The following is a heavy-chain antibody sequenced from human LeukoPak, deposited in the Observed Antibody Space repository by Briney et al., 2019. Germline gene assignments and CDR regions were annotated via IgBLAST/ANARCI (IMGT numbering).Heavy chain of an antibody. V-gene: IGHV3-23*01. CDR1: GFTFSSNA. D-gene: IGHD6-13*01. CDR2: ISGSGGST. CDR3: ARATYSSSWLNWFDP. J-gene: IGHJ5*02. Sequence: GGSLRLSCAASGFTFSSNAMSWVRQAPGKGLEWVSTISGSGGSTYYADSVKGRFTVSRDNSKNTVYLQMNSLRAEDTAVYYCARATYSSSWLNWFDPWGQGTLVTVSS.